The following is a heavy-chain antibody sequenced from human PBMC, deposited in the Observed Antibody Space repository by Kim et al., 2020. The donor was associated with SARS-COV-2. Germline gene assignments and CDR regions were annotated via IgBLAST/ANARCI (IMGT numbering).Heavy chain of an antibody. D-gene: IGHD3-10*01. CDR1: GTSVSSDIYH. CDR2: SGST. CDR3: ATYRVGGGGVGN. J-gene: IGHJ4*02. V-gene: IGHV4-61*01. Sequence: SETLSLTCTVSGTSVSSDIYHWSWIRQPPGKGPEWIGHSGSTSHIASFKSRVTISVDTSKNQFSLTLTSVSAADTAVYFCATYRVGGGGVGNWGQGTLVTVSS.